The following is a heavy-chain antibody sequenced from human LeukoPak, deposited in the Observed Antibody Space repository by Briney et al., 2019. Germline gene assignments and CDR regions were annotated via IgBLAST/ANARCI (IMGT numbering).Heavy chain of an antibody. D-gene: IGHD3-10*01. J-gene: IGHJ4*02. CDR1: GYIFTNYA. Sequence: ASVKVSCKASGYIFTNYAMHCVRQAPGQRLEWMGWINAGNGKTKYSENLQGTVTFTRDADASTAYMDLSSLSSEDTAAYFCARGIWVSGRYYFDSWGQGTLVTVSS. CDR2: INAGNGKT. V-gene: IGHV1-3*01. CDR3: ARGIWVSGRYYFDS.